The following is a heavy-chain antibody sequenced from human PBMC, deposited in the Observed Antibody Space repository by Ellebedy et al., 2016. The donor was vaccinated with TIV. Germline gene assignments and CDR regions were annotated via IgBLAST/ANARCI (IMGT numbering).Heavy chain of an antibody. CDR2: ISWNSGSI. V-gene: IGHV3-9*01. J-gene: IGHJ4*02. CDR3: AKEWFYYDSSGYYGAPLFY. CDR1: GFSFDDYA. Sequence: SLKISXAASGFSFDDYAMHWVRQAPGKGLEWVSGISWNSGSIGYADSVKGRFTISRDNAKNSLYLQMNSLRAEDTALYYCAKEWFYYDSSGYYGAPLFYWGQGTLVTVSS. D-gene: IGHD3-22*01.